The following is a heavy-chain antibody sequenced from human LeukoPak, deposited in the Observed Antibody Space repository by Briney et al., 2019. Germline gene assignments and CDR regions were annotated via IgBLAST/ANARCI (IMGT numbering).Heavy chain of an antibody. CDR3: ATQATTGWHFS. J-gene: IGHJ5*02. Sequence: ASVKVSCKASGYTFTGYYMHWVRQAHGQGPEWMGWINPNSGGTNYAQKFQGRVTMTRDTPLSTVYMELSRLRSDDTAVYYCATQATTGWHFSWGQGILVTVSS. D-gene: IGHD6-19*01. V-gene: IGHV1-2*02. CDR1: GYTFTGYY. CDR2: INPNSGGT.